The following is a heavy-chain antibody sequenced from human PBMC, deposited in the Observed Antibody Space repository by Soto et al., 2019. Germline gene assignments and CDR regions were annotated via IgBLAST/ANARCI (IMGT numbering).Heavy chain of an antibody. Sequence: QVQLQESGPGLVKPSQTLSLTCTVSGGSISSGGYYWSWIRQHPGKGLEGIGYIYYSGSTYYNPSRKGRVNISVDTSKNQFSLKLSSVTAADTAVYYCARVPKSLIKQLGPGFDYWGQGTLVTVSS. V-gene: IGHV4-31*03. D-gene: IGHD6-6*01. CDR2: IYYSGST. CDR1: GGSISSGGYY. CDR3: ARVPKSLIKQLGPGFDY. J-gene: IGHJ4*02.